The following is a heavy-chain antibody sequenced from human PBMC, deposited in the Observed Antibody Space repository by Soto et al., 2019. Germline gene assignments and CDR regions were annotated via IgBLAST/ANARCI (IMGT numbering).Heavy chain of an antibody. J-gene: IGHJ4*02. Sequence: QVQLVQSGAEVQTPGSSVKVSCKASGGTFSSYAISWVRQAPGQGLEWMGGIIPIFGTANYAQKFQGRVTITADESTSTAYMELSSLRSEDTAVYYCARDLLYYDFWSGSSGWGQGTLVTVSS. CDR2: IIPIFGTA. CDR3: ARDLLYYDFWSGSSG. V-gene: IGHV1-69*01. D-gene: IGHD3-3*01. CDR1: GGTFSSYA.